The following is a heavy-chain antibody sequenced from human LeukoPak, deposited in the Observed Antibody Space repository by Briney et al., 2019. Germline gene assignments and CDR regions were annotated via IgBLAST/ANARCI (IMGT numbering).Heavy chain of an antibody. D-gene: IGHD2-2*01. V-gene: IGHV3-21*04. CDR2: ISSSGAFI. CDR1: GFTFSSYS. J-gene: IGHJ4*02. Sequence: GGSLRLSCAASGFTFSSYSMNWVRQAPGEGLEWVSSISSSGAFIYYADSVKGRFTISRDNAKNSLDLQMNSLRAEDTAVYYCANERGYCSSTSCYSPPGYWGQGTLVTVSS. CDR3: ANERGYCSSTSCYSPPGY.